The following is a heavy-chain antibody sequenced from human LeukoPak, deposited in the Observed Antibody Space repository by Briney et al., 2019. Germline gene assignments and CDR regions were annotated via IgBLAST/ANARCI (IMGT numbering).Heavy chain of an antibody. D-gene: IGHD4-17*01. CDR2: INPSGGST. V-gene: IGHV1-46*01. CDR1: GGTFSSYA. CDR3: ARGAGDYGDYGHY. J-gene: IGHJ4*02. Sequence: GASVKVSCKASGGTFSSYAISWVRQAPGQGLEWMGIINPSGGSTSYAQKFQGRVTMTRDTSTSTVYMELSSLRSEDTAVYYCARGAGDYGDYGHYWGQGTLVTVSS.